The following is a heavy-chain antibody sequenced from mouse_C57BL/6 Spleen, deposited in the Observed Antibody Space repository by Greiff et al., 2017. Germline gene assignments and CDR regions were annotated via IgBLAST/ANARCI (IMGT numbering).Heavy chain of an antibody. CDR1: GYTFTSYG. D-gene: IGHD3-2*02. J-gene: IGHJ3*01. CDR2: IYPRSGNT. V-gene: IGHV1-81*01. Sequence: VQLQQSGAELARPGASVKLSCKASGYTFTSYGISWVKQRTGQGLEWIGEIYPRSGNTYYNEKFKGKATLTADKSSSTAYLALRSLTSEDSAVYYCAETAQATWAYWGQGTLVTVSA. CDR3: AETAQATWAY.